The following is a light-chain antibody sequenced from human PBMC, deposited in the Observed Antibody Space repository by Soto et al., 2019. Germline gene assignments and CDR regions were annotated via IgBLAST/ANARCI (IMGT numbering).Light chain of an antibody. CDR3: QQRSNWPT. CDR1: QSVSSY. V-gene: IGKV3-11*01. J-gene: IGKJ1*01. CDR2: DAS. Sequence: EIMLTQSPATVSLSPGERATLSCRASQSVSSYLAWYQQKPGQAPRLLIYDASNRATGIPARFSGSGSGTDFTLTISSLEPEDFAVYYCQQRSNWPTFGQGTKVEIK.